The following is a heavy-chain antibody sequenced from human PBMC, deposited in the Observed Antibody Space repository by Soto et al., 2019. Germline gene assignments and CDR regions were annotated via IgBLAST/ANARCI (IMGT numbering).Heavy chain of an antibody. Sequence: EPRSVPCTGSGGTPRSGSYHWCCIRQPPGKGLEWIGYIYYSGSTKYNPSLKSRVTISADASKNQFSLKLSSVTAADTAVYYCARHLDFSCYYWEYDAHYICSQ. D-gene: IGHD3-22*01. J-gene: IGHJ3*02. CDR1: GGTPRSGSYH. CDR2: IYYSGST. CDR3: ARHLDFSCYYWEYDAHYI. V-gene: IGHV4-61*01.